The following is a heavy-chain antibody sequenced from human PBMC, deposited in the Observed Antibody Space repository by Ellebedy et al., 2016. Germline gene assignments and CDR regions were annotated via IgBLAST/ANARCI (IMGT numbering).Heavy chain of an antibody. CDR2: IWYDGSNK. V-gene: IGHV3-33*01. J-gene: IGHJ4*02. D-gene: IGHD1-26*01. CDR3: ARAGYSGSAGGFDY. Sequence: GGSLRLSCAASGFTFNDYAMHWVRQAPGKGPEWVAVIWYDGSNKYYANSVKGRFTISRDKSKNTLYLQMSSLRVEDTAVYYCARAGYSGSAGGFDYWGQGTLVTVSS. CDR1: GFTFNDYA.